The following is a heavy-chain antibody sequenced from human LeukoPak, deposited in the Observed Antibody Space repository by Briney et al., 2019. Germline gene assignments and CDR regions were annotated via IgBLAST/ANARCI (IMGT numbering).Heavy chain of an antibody. CDR2: ISGSGGNT. V-gene: IGHV3-23*01. J-gene: IGHJ4*02. CDR1: GFTFSSYA. Sequence: GGSLRLSCTGFGFTFSSYAVSWVRQAPGKGLEWVSGISGSGGNTLYADSVKGRFTISRNNSKNTLYLQMNSLRAEDTAVYYCARVDGRHWGQGTLVTVSS. D-gene: IGHD5-24*01. CDR3: ARVDGRH.